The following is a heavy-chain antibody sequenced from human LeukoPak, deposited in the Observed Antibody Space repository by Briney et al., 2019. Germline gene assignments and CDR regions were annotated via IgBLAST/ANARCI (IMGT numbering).Heavy chain of an antibody. D-gene: IGHD2-21*02. Sequence: PGGSLRLSCAASGFTFSSYGMHWVRQAPGKGLEWVAVIWYDGSNKYYADSVKGRFTISRDNSKNTLYLQMNSLRAEDTAVYYCARDEGVTPFDYWGQGTLVTVSS. J-gene: IGHJ4*02. CDR1: GFTFSSYG. CDR2: IWYDGSNK. CDR3: ARDEGVTPFDY. V-gene: IGHV3-33*01.